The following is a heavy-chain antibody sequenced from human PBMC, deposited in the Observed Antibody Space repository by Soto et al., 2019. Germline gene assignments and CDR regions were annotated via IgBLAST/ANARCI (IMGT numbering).Heavy chain of an antibody. Sequence: WGSLRLSFEASGFTFSSYDVHWVRRATGKGLEWVSAIGTAGDTYYPGSVKGRFTISRENAKNSLYLQMNSLRAGDTAVYYCARDGYSGYYYMEVWGKGTTVTVSS. CDR1: GFTFSSYD. D-gene: IGHD5-12*01. CDR2: IGTAGDT. V-gene: IGHV3-13*01. J-gene: IGHJ6*03. CDR3: ARDGYSGYYYMEV.